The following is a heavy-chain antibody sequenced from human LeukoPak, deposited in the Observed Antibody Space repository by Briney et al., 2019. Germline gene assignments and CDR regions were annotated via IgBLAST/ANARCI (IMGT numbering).Heavy chain of an antibody. J-gene: IGHJ4*02. Sequence: GGSLRLSCAASGFTFSSSAMSWVRQAPGKGLEWVSSISGSGSGGSTYYADSVKGRFTISRDNSKNTLYLQMNSLIAEDTAIYYCATYRQVLLPFESWGQGTLVTVSS. D-gene: IGHD2-8*02. CDR2: ISGSGSGGST. CDR3: ATYRQVLLPFES. CDR1: GFTFSSSA. V-gene: IGHV3-23*01.